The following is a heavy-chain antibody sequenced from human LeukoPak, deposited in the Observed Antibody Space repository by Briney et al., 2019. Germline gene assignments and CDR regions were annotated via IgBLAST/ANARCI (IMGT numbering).Heavy chain of an antibody. CDR2: IETDATRT. V-gene: IGHV3-74*01. CDR3: TRDQVGPMPLDY. D-gene: IGHD1-26*01. CDR1: GFTFSLHR. J-gene: IGHJ4*02. Sequence: GGSLRLSCAASGFTFSLHRIHWVRQVPGKGLEWISWIETDATRTGYVASVRGRFTVSRDNAESTVYLEMNSLRAEDTAVYYCTRDQVGPMPLDYWGQGTLVTVSS.